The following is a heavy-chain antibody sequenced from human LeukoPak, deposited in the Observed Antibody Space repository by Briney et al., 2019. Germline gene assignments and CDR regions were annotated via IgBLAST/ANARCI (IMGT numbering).Heavy chain of an antibody. J-gene: IGHJ4*02. Sequence: ASVTVSFKVSGYTLTELSMHWVRQAPGKGLGRVGGFDPEDGETIYAQKFQGRVTMTEDTSTDTAYMELSSLRSEDTAVYYCAIPWTIFGVAENYWGQGTLVTVSS. CDR1: GYTLTELS. D-gene: IGHD3-3*01. CDR2: FDPEDGET. V-gene: IGHV1-24*01. CDR3: AIPWTIFGVAENY.